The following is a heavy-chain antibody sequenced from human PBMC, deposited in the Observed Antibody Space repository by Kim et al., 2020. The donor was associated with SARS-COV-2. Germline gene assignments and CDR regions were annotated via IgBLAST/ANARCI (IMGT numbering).Heavy chain of an antibody. Sequence: GGSLRLSCAASGFTFDDYAMHWVRQAPGKGLEWVSGISWNSGSIGYADSVKGRFTISRDNAKNSLYLQMNSLRAEDTALYYCAGTMVRGVIEGGWFDPWGQGTLVTVSS. D-gene: IGHD3-10*01. J-gene: IGHJ5*02. CDR2: ISWNSGSI. CDR1: GFTFDDYA. V-gene: IGHV3-9*01. CDR3: AGTMVRGVIEGGWFDP.